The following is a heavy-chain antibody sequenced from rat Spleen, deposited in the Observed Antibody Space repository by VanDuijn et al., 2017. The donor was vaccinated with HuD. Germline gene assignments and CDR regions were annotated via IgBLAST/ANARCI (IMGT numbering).Heavy chain of an antibody. D-gene: IGHD1-6*01. CDR1: GFTFSDYY. CDR3: GSRMYTPDYLGVMDV. V-gene: IGHV5-29*01. CDR2: ISYDGSST. J-gene: IGHJ4*01. Sequence: EVQLVESDGGLVQPGRSLKLSCAASGFTFSDYYMAWVRQGPTKGLEWVARISYDGSSTFYRDSVKGRFTISRDNTKNTLYLQMDSLRSEDTATYYCGSRMYTPDYLGVMDVWGQGASVTVSS.